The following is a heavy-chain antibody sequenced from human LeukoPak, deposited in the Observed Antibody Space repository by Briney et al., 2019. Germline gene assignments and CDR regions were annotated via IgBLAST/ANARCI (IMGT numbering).Heavy chain of an antibody. CDR3: AKTGIAAAGPEDY. D-gene: IGHD6-13*01. CDR1: GFTFSSYA. Sequence: GGSLRLSCAASGFTFSSYAMSWVRQAPGKGLEWVSGISGSGGRTYYADSVKGRFTISRDNSKNTLYLQMNSLRAEDTAVYYCAKTGIAAAGPEDYWGQGTLVTVSS. CDR2: ISGSGGRT. J-gene: IGHJ4*02. V-gene: IGHV3-23*01.